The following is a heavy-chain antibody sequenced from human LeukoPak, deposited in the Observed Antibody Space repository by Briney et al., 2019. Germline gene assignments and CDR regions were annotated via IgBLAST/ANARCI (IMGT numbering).Heavy chain of an antibody. V-gene: IGHV4-59*08. CDR3: ARGSGGGSGNNYKDHYYGMDV. Sequence: SETLSLTCTVSGVFISNHYSSWIRQPPGKGLEWIGYIYYTGNTNYNPSLKSRVTISEDTSKNQVSLELSSVTAADTAVYYCARGSGGGSGNNYKDHYYGMDVWGQGTTVTVSS. J-gene: IGHJ6*02. CDR1: GVFISNHY. CDR2: IYYTGNT. D-gene: IGHD3-10*01.